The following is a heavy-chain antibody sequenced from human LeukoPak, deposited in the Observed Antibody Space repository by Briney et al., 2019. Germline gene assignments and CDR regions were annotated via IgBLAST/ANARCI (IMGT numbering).Heavy chain of an antibody. V-gene: IGHV3-48*02. J-gene: IGHJ4*02. D-gene: IGHD1-26*01. CDR3: ARSLGATNADY. Sequence: PGGSLRLSCAASGFTFSSYTMNWVRQAPGKGLEWVSYISSSSSTIYYADSVKGRFTISRDNAKNSLYLQMNGLRDEDTAVYYCARSLGATNADYWGQGTLVTVSS. CDR1: GFTFSSYT. CDR2: ISSSSSTI.